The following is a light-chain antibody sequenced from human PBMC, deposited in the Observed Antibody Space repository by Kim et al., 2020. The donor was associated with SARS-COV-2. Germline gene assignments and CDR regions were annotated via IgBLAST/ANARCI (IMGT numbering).Light chain of an antibody. CDR2: QDN. CDR1: KLGDKY. Sequence: SPAQAAGLACSGDKLGDKYVSWYQQKPGQSHVVVICQDNQRPSGIPDRFAGPNAGNTATLTISGTQAMDEADYYCQAWGSSTHNYVFGAGTKVTVL. J-gene: IGLJ1*01. CDR3: QAWGSSTHNYV. V-gene: IGLV3-1*01.